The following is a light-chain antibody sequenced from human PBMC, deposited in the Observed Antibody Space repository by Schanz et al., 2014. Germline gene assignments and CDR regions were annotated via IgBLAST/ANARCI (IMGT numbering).Light chain of an antibody. J-gene: IGLJ3*02. V-gene: IGLV2-14*01. CDR1: SSDVGGYNF. CDR2: EGS. CDR3: SSYTRSSTQV. Sequence: QSALTQPASVSGSPGQSITISCTGTSSDVGGYNFVSWYQQHPGKAPKLMIYEGSRRPSGVSNRFSGSKSGHTASLTISGLQAEDEADYYCSSYTRSSTQVFGGGTKLTVL.